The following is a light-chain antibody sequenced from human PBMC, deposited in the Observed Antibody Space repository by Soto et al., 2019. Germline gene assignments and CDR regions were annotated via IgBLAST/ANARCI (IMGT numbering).Light chain of an antibody. Sequence: EIVLTQSPGTLSLSPGEGATLSCRASQSVRSNLAWYQQKPGQAPRLLIYGASTRATGIPARFSGSGSGTEFTLTISSLQSEDFAVYYCQQYNNWPRTFGQGTKVDIK. CDR2: GAS. V-gene: IGKV3-15*01. CDR3: QQYNNWPRT. CDR1: QSVRSN. J-gene: IGKJ1*01.